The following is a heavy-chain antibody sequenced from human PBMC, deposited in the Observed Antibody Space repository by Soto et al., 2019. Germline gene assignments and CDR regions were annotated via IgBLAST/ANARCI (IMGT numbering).Heavy chain of an antibody. CDR2: INWSGTNT. CDR1: GFTFDDYG. D-gene: IGHD3-22*01. Sequence: PGGSLRLSCAASGFTFDDYGMSWVRQVPGKGLEWVSGINWSGTNTGYTDSVKGRFTISRDNAKKSLFLQMNSLRAEDTALYYCARKPGYNYDSSGYYYDSWGQGTLVTVSS. J-gene: IGHJ5*01. V-gene: IGHV3-20*04. CDR3: ARKPGYNYDSSGYYYDS.